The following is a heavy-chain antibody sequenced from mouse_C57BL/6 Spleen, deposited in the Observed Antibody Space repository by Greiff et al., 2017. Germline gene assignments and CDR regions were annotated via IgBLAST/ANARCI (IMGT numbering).Heavy chain of an antibody. D-gene: IGHD1-1*01. V-gene: IGHV1-62-2*01. J-gene: IGHJ4*01. CDR3: ARHEDHNYGSSRYYAMDY. CDR2: FYPGSGSI. Sequence: VQLQQSGAELVKPGASVKLSCKASGYTFTEYTIHWVKQRSGQGLEWIGWFYPGSGSIKYNEKFKDKATLTADKSSSTVYMELSRLTSEDSAVYFCARHEDHNYGSSRYYAMDYWGQGTSVTVSS. CDR1: GYTFTEYT.